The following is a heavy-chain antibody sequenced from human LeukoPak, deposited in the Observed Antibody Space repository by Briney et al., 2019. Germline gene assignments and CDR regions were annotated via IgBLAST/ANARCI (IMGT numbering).Heavy chain of an antibody. V-gene: IGHV3-23*01. Sequence: GGSLRLSCAASGFTFSTYAMSWVRQAPGKGQELVSTIGGSGGGTYYAESVKGRFIISRDTSKNTLFLQMNSLRAEDTALYYCARNDFGSGWLGDYWGQGTLVTVFS. CDR1: GFTFSTYA. CDR2: IGGSGGGT. D-gene: IGHD6-19*01. CDR3: ARNDFGSGWLGDY. J-gene: IGHJ4*02.